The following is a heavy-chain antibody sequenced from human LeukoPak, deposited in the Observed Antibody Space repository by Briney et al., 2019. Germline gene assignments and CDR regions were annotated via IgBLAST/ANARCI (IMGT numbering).Heavy chain of an antibody. D-gene: IGHD6-19*01. CDR1: GFTVSSNY. CDR2: IYYSGST. V-gene: IGHV4-39*01. J-gene: IGHJ6*02. Sequence: PGGSLRLSCAASGFTVSSNYMSWIRQPPGKGLEWIGSIYYSGSTYYNPSLKSRVTISVDTSKNQFSLKLSSVTAADTAVYYCARGGYSSGWYGGYYYYYGMDVWGQGTTVTVSS. CDR3: ARGGYSSGWYGGYYYYYGMDV.